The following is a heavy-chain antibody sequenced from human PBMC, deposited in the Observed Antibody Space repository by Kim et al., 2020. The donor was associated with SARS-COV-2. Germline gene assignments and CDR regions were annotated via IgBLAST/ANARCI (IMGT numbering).Heavy chain of an antibody. CDR1: GYTFTSYY. V-gene: IGHV1-46*01. D-gene: IGHD3-10*01. CDR2: INPSGGST. J-gene: IGHJ5*02. CDR3: ARGGFRPFRGVISPVAPNNWFDP. Sequence: ASVKVSCKASGYTFTSYYMHWVRQAPGQGLEWMGIINPSGGSTSYAQKFQGRVTMTRDTSTSTVYMELSSLRSEDTAVYYCARGGFRPFRGVISPVAPNNWFDPWGQGTLVTVSS.